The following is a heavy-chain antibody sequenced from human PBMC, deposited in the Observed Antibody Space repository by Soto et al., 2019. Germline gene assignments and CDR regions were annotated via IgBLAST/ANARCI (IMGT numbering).Heavy chain of an antibody. CDR3: ARVPRPYYYGMDV. Sequence: PSETLSLTCTVSGGSISSGGYYWSWIRQHPGKGLEWIGYIYYSGSTYYNPSLKSRVTISVDTSKNQFSLKLSSVTAADTAVYYCARVPRPYYYGMDVWGQGTTVTVSS. V-gene: IGHV4-31*03. J-gene: IGHJ6*02. CDR1: GGSISSGGYY. CDR2: IYYSGST.